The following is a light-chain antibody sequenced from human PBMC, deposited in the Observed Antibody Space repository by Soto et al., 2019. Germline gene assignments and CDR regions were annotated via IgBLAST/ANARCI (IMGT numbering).Light chain of an antibody. Sequence: EIVLTQSPGTLSLSPGERPTLHCRASQSVSNNYLAWYQQKPGQAPRLLIYGASNRATGIPDRFSGSGSGTDFTLTISRLEPEDFAVYYCQQYGSSGTFGQGTKVDIK. CDR3: QQYGSSGT. J-gene: IGKJ1*01. CDR1: QSVSNNY. CDR2: GAS. V-gene: IGKV3-20*01.